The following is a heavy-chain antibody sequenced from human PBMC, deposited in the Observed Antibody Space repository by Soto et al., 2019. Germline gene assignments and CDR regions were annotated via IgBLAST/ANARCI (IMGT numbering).Heavy chain of an antibody. D-gene: IGHD3-10*01. V-gene: IGHV4-59*08. Sequence: SETLSLTCPVSDGSISSYYWSWFRQSPGKRMEWIGYVHHSWGSSYNPSLQSRVAISLDTSKSQFSLKVTSVTATDTAVYYCARQGFGPLHGLVDVWGQGTTVTVSS. CDR2: VHHSWGS. J-gene: IGHJ6*02. CDR1: DGSISSYY. CDR3: ARQGFGPLHGLVDV.